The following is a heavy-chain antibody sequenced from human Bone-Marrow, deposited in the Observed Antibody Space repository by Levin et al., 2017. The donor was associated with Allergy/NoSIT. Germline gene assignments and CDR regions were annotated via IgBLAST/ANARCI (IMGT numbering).Heavy chain of an antibody. CDR2: ISSSGSTI. CDR3: ARGGYSYGYTPRDY. D-gene: IGHD5-18*01. V-gene: IGHV3-11*01. Sequence: GESLKISCAASGFTFSDYYMSWIRQAPGKGLEWVSYISSSGSTIYYADSVKGRFTISRDNAKNSLYLQMNSLRAEDTAVYYCARGGYSYGYTPRDYWGQGTLVTVSS. J-gene: IGHJ4*02. CDR1: GFTFSDYY.